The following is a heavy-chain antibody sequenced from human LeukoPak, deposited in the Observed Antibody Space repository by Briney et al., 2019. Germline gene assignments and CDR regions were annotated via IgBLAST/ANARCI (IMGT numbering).Heavy chain of an antibody. Sequence: GGSLRLSCAASGFTFSDYYMSWIRQAPGKGLEWVSAISGSGGNTYYADSVKGRFTISRDNSKNTLYLQMNSLRAEDTAVYYCARDLTITFGGVIVPMDFDYWGQGTLVTVSS. CDR3: ARDLTITFGGVIVPMDFDY. J-gene: IGHJ4*02. V-gene: IGHV3-23*01. CDR2: ISGSGGNT. CDR1: GFTFSDYY. D-gene: IGHD3-16*02.